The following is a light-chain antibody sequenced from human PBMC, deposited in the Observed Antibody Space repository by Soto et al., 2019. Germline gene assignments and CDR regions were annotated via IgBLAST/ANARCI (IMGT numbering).Light chain of an antibody. CDR2: LNSDGSH. CDR3: QTWGSGTVV. Sequence: QLVLTQSPSASASLGASVKLTCTLSSGHSSYAIAWHQQQPEKGPRYLMKLNSDGSHSKGDGIPDRFSGSSSGAERYLTISSLQSSDEADYDCQTWGSGTVVFGGGTKVTVL. J-gene: IGLJ2*01. CDR1: SGHSSYA. V-gene: IGLV4-69*01.